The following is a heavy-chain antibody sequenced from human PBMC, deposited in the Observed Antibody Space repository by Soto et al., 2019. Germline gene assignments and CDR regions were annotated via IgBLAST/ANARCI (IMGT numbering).Heavy chain of an antibody. D-gene: IGHD6-19*01. CDR3: AKDRYSSGSYYFDY. CDR1: GFTFSSYG. Sequence: GGSLRLSCAASGFTFSSYGMHWVRQAPGKGLEWVAVISYDGSNKYYADSVKGRITISRDNSKNTLYLQMNSLRAEDTAVYYCAKDRYSSGSYYFDYWGQGTLVTVSS. V-gene: IGHV3-30*18. CDR2: ISYDGSNK. J-gene: IGHJ4*02.